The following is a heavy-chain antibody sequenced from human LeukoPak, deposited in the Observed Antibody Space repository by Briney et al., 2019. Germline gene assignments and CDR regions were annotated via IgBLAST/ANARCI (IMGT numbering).Heavy chain of an antibody. CDR1: GFTFSSYV. CDR3: AKTDTAMVRGANDY. D-gene: IGHD3-10*01. J-gene: IGHJ4*02. V-gene: IGHV3-23*01. CDR2: ISGSGGRT. Sequence: GGSLRLSCAASGFTFSSYVMSWVRQAPGKGLEWVSGISGSGGRTYYADSVKGRFTISRDNSKNTLYLQMNSLRAEDTAVYYCAKTDTAMVRGANDYWGQGTLVTVSS.